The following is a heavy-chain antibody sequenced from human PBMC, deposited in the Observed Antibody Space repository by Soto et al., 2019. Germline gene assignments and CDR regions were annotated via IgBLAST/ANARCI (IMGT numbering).Heavy chain of an antibody. Sequence: SETLSLTCTVSGGSISSGDYYWSWIRQPPGKGLEWIGYIYYSGSTYYNPSLKSRVTISVDTFKNQFSLKLSSVTAADTAVYYCASEVVTFGGVIVRDYWGQGTLVTVSS. D-gene: IGHD3-16*02. CDR2: IYYSGST. CDR1: GGSISSGDYY. V-gene: IGHV4-30-4*01. CDR3: ASEVVTFGGVIVRDY. J-gene: IGHJ4*02.